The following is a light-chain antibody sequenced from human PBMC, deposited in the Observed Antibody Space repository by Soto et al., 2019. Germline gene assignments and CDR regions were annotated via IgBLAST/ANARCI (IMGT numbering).Light chain of an antibody. CDR1: QSVSSSY. CDR3: QQYGSSPWT. J-gene: IGKJ1*01. CDR2: GAS. Sequence: EIVLTQSPGTLSLSPGGRATLSCRASQSVSSSYLAWYQQKPGQAPRLLIYGASSRATGIPDRFSGSGSGTDFTLTISRLEPEDFALYYCQQYGSSPWTFGQGTKV. V-gene: IGKV3-20*01.